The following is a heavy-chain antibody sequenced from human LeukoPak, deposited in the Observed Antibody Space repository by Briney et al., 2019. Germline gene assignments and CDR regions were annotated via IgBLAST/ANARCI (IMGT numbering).Heavy chain of an antibody. D-gene: IGHD3-22*01. J-gene: IGHJ4*02. V-gene: IGHV3-64*01. CDR2: ISSNGGST. CDR1: GFTFSSYA. Sequence: GGSLRLSCAASGFTFSSYAMHWVRQAPGKGLEYVSAISSNGGSTYYANSVKSRFTISRDNSKNTLYLQMGSLRAEDMAVYYCARTDSSGYYYPYFDYWGQGTLVTVSS. CDR3: ARTDSSGYYYPYFDY.